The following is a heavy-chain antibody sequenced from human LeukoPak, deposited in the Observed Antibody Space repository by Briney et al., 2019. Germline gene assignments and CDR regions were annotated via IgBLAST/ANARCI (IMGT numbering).Heavy chain of an antibody. CDR3: AREGGPYRPLDY. V-gene: IGHV4-4*02. J-gene: IGHJ4*02. Sequence: KTSQTLSLTCGVSGXSITSTNYWTWVRQPPGKGLEWIGEVNLQGSTNYNPSLMGRVAISVDMSENHISLQLTSVTAADTAVYYCAREGGPYRPLDYSGQGTLVTVSS. CDR1: GXSITSTNY. CDR2: VNLQGST.